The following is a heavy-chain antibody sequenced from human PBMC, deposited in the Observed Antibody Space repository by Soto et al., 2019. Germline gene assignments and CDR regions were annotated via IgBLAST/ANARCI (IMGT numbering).Heavy chain of an antibody. Sequence: QVQLVESGGGVVQPGRSLRLSCAASGFTFSSYAMHWVRQAPGKGLEWVAVISYDGSNKYYADSVKGRFTISRDNSKNTLYLQMNSLRAEDTAVYYCARESYYGSGSYYPTAFDYWGQGTLVTVSS. CDR1: GFTFSSYA. CDR2: ISYDGSNK. CDR3: ARESYYGSGSYYPTAFDY. J-gene: IGHJ4*02. V-gene: IGHV3-30-3*01. D-gene: IGHD3-10*01.